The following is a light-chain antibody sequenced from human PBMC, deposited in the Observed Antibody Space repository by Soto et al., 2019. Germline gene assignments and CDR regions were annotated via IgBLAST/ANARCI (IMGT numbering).Light chain of an antibody. J-gene: IGKJ5*01. V-gene: IGKV3-11*01. Sequence: EIVLTQSPATLSLSPGERATLSCRASQSIATYLGWYQQKPGQAPRLLIYSASSRANGIPPRFSGSGSGTDFTLTISSLEPEDFSVYYCQQRYDWPVTFGQGTRLEIK. CDR1: QSIATY. CDR3: QQRYDWPVT. CDR2: SAS.